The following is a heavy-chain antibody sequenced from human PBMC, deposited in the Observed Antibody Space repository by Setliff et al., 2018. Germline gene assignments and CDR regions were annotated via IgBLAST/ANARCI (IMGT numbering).Heavy chain of an antibody. CDR1: GVSVSRHY. CDR2: IYTGGST. Sequence: SETLSLTCIVSGVSVSRHYWSWIRQPPGKTLEWLGYIYTGGSTTYNSSLKIRVTLSLDTSKNHLSLNLTSITAADTAVYYCARDVWGAGTGWFNPWGLGILVTVSS. D-gene: IGHD1-1*01. CDR3: ARDVWGAGTGWFNP. J-gene: IGHJ5*02. V-gene: IGHV4-4*08.